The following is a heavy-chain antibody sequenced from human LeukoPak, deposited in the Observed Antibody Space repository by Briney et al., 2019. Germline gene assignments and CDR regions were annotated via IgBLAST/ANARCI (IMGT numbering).Heavy chain of an antibody. CDR2: IVVGSGNT. D-gene: IGHD3-22*01. V-gene: IGHV1-58*02. J-gene: IGHJ5*02. CDR3: AARYYYDSSGYYSSWAPPRGWFDP. CDR1: GFTFTSSA. Sequence: ASVKVSCKASGFTFTSSAMQWVRQARGQRLELIGWIVVGSGNTNYAKKFQERVTVTRDMSTSTAYMELSSLRSEDTAVYYCAARYYYDSSGYYSSWAPPRGWFDPWGQGTLVTVSS.